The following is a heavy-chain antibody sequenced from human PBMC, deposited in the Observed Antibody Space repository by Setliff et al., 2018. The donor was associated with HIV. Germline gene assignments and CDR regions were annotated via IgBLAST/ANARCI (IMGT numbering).Heavy chain of an antibody. D-gene: IGHD3-22*01. CDR2: VHNSAGS. V-gene: IGHV4-4*07. J-gene: IGHJ3*02. Sequence: SETLSLTCAVSGDSVSGYYWSWIRQPAGRGLEWIGRVHNSAGSNYNPSLKSRVTMSVDTSKNQFSLILTSATAADTAMYYCARDRNYQDTSGYWQVFDIWGQGTMVTVSS. CDR3: ARDRNYQDTSGYWQVFDI. CDR1: GDSVSGYY.